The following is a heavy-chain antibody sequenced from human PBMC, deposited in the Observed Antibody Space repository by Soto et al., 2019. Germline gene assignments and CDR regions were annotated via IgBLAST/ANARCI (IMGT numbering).Heavy chain of an antibody. Sequence: QVQLVESAGGVVQPGRSLRLSCAASGFTFTSYAMHWVRQAPGKGLVWVAVISYDGSNKYYADSVKGRLTISRDNSKNTLHLQMNSLRAEDTAVYYCRAYSYGDYCGYGRDVWGQGATVTVSS. D-gene: IGHD5-18*01. J-gene: IGHJ6*02. V-gene: IGHV3-30-3*01. CDR2: ISYDGSNK. CDR1: GFTFTSYA. CDR3: RAYSYGDYCGYGRDV.